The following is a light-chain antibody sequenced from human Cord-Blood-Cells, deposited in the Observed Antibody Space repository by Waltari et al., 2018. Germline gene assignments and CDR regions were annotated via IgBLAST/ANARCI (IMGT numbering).Light chain of an antibody. V-gene: IGLV2-18*02. CDR1: SSYVGSYNR. J-gene: IGLJ2*01. CDR2: EVS. CDR3: SSYTSSSTYVV. Sequence: QSALTQPPSVSGSPGQSVTISCTGTSSYVGSYNRVSWYQQPPGTAPKLMIYEVSNRPSGVPDRFSGSTSGNTASLTISGLQAEDEADYYCSSYTSSSTYVVFGGGTKLTVL.